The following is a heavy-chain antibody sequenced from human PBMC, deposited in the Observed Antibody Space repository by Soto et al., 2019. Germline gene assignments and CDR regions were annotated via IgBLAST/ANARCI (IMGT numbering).Heavy chain of an antibody. J-gene: IGHJ5*02. Sequence: PSETLSLTCTVSGGSISHHYWSWIRQPAGTRLEWIGRMYVTGATNYNPSLKNRVSMSIDTSKNQFSLKLSSVTAADTAVYYCARGVPAAGTDWFDPWGQGTLVTVSS. D-gene: IGHD6-13*01. CDR2: MYVTGAT. CDR3: ARGVPAAGTDWFDP. V-gene: IGHV4-4*07. CDR1: GGSISHHY.